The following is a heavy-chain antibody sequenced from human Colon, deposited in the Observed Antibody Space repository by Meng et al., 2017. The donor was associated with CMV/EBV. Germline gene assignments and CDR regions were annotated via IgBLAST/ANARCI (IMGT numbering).Heavy chain of an antibody. CDR3: AKDRMGRSGWYGASDY. CDR1: FTCDAYA. CDR2: ISRNGADA. D-gene: IGHD6-19*01. J-gene: IGHJ4*02. Sequence: FTCDAYAMHWIRRTPGKGLEWVSLISRNGADAYDADYVKDSFTICRDNSNNSLYLKKNSLRAEDTALYYCAKDRMGRSGWYGASDYWGQGALVTVSS. V-gene: IGHV3-43*02.